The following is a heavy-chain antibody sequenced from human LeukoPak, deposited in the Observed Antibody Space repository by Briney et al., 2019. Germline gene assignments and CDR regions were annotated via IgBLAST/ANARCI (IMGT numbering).Heavy chain of an antibody. CDR1: GFTFSDYY. D-gene: IGHD6-13*01. Sequence: GGSLRLSCAASGFTFSDYYMSWIRQAPGKGLEWVSYISSSGSTIYYADSVKGRFTISRDNAKNSLYLQMNSLRAGDTAVYYCARDEVAAAGIFTVWGQGTLVTVSS. V-gene: IGHV3-11*01. CDR2: ISSSGSTI. J-gene: IGHJ4*02. CDR3: ARDEVAAAGIFTV.